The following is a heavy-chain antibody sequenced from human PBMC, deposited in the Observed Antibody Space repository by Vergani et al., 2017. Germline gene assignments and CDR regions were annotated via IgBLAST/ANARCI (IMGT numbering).Heavy chain of an antibody. D-gene: IGHD4-17*01. J-gene: IGHJ6*02. CDR2: VHPEDGET. CDR3: ATPQTVTTGGMEV. CDR1: GYIFTDHY. Sequence: EVQLVQSGAEVKKPGATMKISCKVSGYIFTDHYMHWGKQAPGKGLEWMGLVHPEDGETIYAEKFKGRVTIAADTSTDTAHLELSSLRSEDTAVYYCATPQTVTTGGMEVWGQGTTVIVSS. V-gene: IGHV1-69-2*01.